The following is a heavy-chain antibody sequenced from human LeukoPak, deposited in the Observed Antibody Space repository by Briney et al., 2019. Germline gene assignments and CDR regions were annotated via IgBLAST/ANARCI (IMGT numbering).Heavy chain of an antibody. J-gene: IGHJ4*02. V-gene: IGHV3-53*01. Sequence: PGGSLRLSCAASGFTVSSNYMSWVRQAPGKGLEWVSVIYSGGSTYYADSVKGRFTISRDNSKNTLYLQMNSLRAEDTAVYYCATVIGYSSSWYFDYWGQGTLVTVSS. CDR2: IYSGGST. CDR1: GFTVSSNY. D-gene: IGHD6-13*01. CDR3: ATVIGYSSSWYFDY.